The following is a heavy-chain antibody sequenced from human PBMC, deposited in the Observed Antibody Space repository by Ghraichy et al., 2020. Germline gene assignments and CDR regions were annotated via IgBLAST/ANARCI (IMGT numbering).Heavy chain of an antibody. J-gene: IGHJ3*02. Sequence: SVKVSCKASGGTFSSYAISWVRQAPGQGLEWMGGIIPIFGTENYAQKFQGRVTITADESTSTAYMELSSLRSEDTAVYYCARDPGDYYDSSGYPGDAFDIWGQGTMVTVSS. CDR2: IIPIFGTE. CDR3: ARDPGDYYDSSGYPGDAFDI. D-gene: IGHD3-22*01. CDR1: GGTFSSYA. V-gene: IGHV1-69*13.